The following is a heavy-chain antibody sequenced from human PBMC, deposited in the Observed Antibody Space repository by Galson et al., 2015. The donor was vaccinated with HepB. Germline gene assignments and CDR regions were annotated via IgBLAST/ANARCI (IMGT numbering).Heavy chain of an antibody. J-gene: IGHJ4*02. V-gene: IGHV3-48*03. CDR2: ISSSGSTI. CDR1: GFTFSSYE. Sequence: SLRLSCAASGFTFSSYEMNWVRQAPGKGLEWVSYISSSGSTIYYADSVKGRFTISRDNAKNSLYLQMNSLRAEDTAVYYCARGRGIAAAAYGWDYFDYWGQGTLVTVSS. D-gene: IGHD6-13*01. CDR3: ARGRGIAAAAYGWDYFDY.